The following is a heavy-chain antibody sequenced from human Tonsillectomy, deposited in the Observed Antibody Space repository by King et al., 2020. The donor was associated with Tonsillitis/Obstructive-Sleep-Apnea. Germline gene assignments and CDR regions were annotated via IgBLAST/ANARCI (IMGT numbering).Heavy chain of an antibody. CDR3: ASEGRYCSSTTCSFDY. CDR2: IWSDGINK. D-gene: IGHD2-2*01. Sequence: VQLVESGGGVVQPGRSLRLSCAASGFTFRNYGMHWVRQAPGKGLEWVAAIWSDGINKYYADSVKGRFTISRDKSKNTLYVQVNSLRTEDTAVYYCASEGRYCSSTTCSFDYWGRGTLVTVSS. J-gene: IGHJ4*02. V-gene: IGHV3-33*01. CDR1: GFTFRNYG.